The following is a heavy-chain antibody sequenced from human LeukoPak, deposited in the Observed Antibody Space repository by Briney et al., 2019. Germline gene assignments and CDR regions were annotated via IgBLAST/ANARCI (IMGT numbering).Heavy chain of an antibody. J-gene: IGHJ3*02. V-gene: IGHV3-66*01. CDR2: IYSGGST. CDR3: AREPTTSRAFDI. D-gene: IGHD4-11*01. CDR1: GYTVSSNY. Sequence: GGSLRLSCAASGYTVSSNYMSWVRQAPGKGLEWVSVIYSGGSTYYADSVKGRFTISRDNSKNTLYLQMNSLRAEDTAVYYCAREPTTSRAFDIWGQGTMVTVSS.